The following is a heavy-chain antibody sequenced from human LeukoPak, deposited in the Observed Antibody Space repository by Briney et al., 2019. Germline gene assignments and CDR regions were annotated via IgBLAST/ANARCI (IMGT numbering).Heavy chain of an antibody. CDR1: GFTVSSNY. V-gene: IGHV3-66*01. CDR3: ARAYYDSSGYYFDH. J-gene: IGHJ4*02. D-gene: IGHD3-22*01. Sequence: GGSLRLSCAASGFTVSSNYMSWVRQAPGKGLEWVSVIYSGGSTYYADSVKGRFTISRDNSKNTLYLQMNSLRAEDTAVYYCARAYYDSSGYYFDHSRRPTQPTDSS. CDR2: IYSGGST.